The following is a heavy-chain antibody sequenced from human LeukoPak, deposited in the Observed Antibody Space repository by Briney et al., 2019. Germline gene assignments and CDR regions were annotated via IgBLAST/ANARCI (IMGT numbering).Heavy chain of an antibody. CDR2: INGGGVNT. CDR3: AKDLYSNYGPADY. D-gene: IGHD4-11*01. V-gene: IGHV3-23*01. J-gene: IGHJ4*02. CDR1: GFTFSSYA. Sequence: GGSLRLSCAASGFTFSSYAMSWVRQAPGKGLEWVSTINGGGVNTHYADSVGGRFTISRDNSKNTLFLQMNSLRDEDTAVYYCAKDLYSNYGPADYWGQGTLVTVSS.